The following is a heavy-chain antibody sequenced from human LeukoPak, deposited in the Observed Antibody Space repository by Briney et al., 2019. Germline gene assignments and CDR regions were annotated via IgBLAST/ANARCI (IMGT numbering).Heavy chain of an antibody. CDR1: GGSISSYY. CDR3: ARVFPYSSSWFYFDY. J-gene: IGHJ4*02. Sequence: SETLPLTGTVSGGSISSYYWSWIRQPAGKGLEWIGRIYSSGSTNYNPSLKSRVTMSVDTSKNQFSLKLSSVTAADTAVYYCARVFPYSSSWFYFDYWGQGTLVTVS. D-gene: IGHD6-13*01. V-gene: IGHV4-4*07. CDR2: IYSSGST.